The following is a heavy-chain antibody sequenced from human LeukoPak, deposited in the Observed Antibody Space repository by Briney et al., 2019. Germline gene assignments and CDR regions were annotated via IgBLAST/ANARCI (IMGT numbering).Heavy chain of an antibody. CDR2: INHSGST. CDR3: SRRGGEAPSS. D-gene: IGHD2-21*01. J-gene: IGHJ4*02. Sequence: SETLSLTCAVYGGSFSGYYWSWIRQPPGKGLEWIGEINHSGSTNYSPSLKSRVTISTDTSKNQFSLKLSSVTAADTAVYFCSRRGGEAPSSWGQGNLVTVSS. CDR1: GGSFSGYY. V-gene: IGHV4-34*01.